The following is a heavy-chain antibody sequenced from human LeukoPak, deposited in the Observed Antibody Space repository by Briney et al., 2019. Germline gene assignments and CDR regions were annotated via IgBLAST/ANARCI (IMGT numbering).Heavy chain of an antibody. Sequence: PGGSLRLSCAASGFTFSNYWMSWVRQAPGKGLEWVANINQDGSEKSYVDSVEGRFTISRDNAKKSLYLHVNSLRAEDTAVYYCARDIYGGHAYWGQGTLLTVSS. J-gene: IGHJ4*02. CDR1: GFTFSNYW. V-gene: IGHV3-7*04. CDR3: ARDIYGGHAY. D-gene: IGHD2-21*01. CDR2: INQDGSEK.